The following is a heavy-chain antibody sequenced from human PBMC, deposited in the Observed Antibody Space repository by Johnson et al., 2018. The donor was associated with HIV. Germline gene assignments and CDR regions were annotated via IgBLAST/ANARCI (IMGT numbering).Heavy chain of an antibody. CDR3: PKDINWGGTAFDI. CDR2: IWFDGNTE. V-gene: IGHV3-33*06. CDR1: GFTFSNSG. D-gene: IGHD7-27*01. J-gene: IGHJ3*02. Sequence: QVQLVESGGGVVQPGRSLRLSCASSGFTFSNSGMHWVRQAPGKGLEWVAIIWFDGNTEYYADSVTGRFTITRDNSKNTLYLPMNSLRCEDTAVYYCPKDINWGGTAFDIWGQGTMVTVSS.